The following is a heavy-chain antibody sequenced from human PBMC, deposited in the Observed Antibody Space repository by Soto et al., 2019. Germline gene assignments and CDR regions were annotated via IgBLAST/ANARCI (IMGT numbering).Heavy chain of an antibody. Sequence: ASVKVSCKASGGTFSGYAISWVRRAPGQGLEWMGEIIPMFGTSNYAQKFQGRVTITADESTSTAYMELSSLRSEDTAVYYCARGSCSSTSCYKEYYFDLWGQGTLVTVSS. CDR3: ARGSCSSTSCYKEYYFDL. CDR2: IIPMFGTS. V-gene: IGHV1-69*13. J-gene: IGHJ4*02. CDR1: GGTFSGYA. D-gene: IGHD2-2*02.